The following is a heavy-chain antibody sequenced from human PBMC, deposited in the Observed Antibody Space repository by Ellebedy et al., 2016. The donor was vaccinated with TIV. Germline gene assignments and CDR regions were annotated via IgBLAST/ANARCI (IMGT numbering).Heavy chain of an antibody. D-gene: IGHD4-17*01. J-gene: IGHJ4*02. CDR1: GGSISRYH. CDR2: ISFSGFT. CDR3: AGGVTTLTFDF. V-gene: IGHV4-59*01. Sequence: MPSETLSLTCNVSGGSISRYHWSWIRQSPGKGLEWIGYISFSGFTNYIPSLSSRASISVDTSKSQFSLTLSSVTAADTAVYFCAGGVTTLTFDFWGQGTLATVSS.